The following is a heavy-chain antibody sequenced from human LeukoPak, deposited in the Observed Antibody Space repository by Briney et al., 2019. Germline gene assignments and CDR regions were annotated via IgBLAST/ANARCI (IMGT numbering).Heavy chain of an antibody. CDR1: GYTFTGYY. V-gene: IGHV1-2*02. CDR2: INPNSGGT. J-gene: IGHJ4*02. Sequence: GASVKVSCKASGYTFTGYYMHWVRQAPGQGLEWMGWINPNSGGTNYAQKFQGRVTMTRDTSISTAYMEVSRLRSDDTAVYYCARDDIAVAGPGDYWGQGTLVTVSS. CDR3: ARDDIAVAGPGDY. D-gene: IGHD6-19*01.